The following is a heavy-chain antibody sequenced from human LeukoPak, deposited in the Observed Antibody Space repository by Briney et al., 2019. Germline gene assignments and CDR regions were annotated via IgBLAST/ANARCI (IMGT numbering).Heavy chain of an antibody. CDR2: INHSGST. V-gene: IGHV4-34*01. Sequence: PSETLSLTCAVYGGSFSGYYWSWLRQPPGKGLEWIGEINHSGSTNYNPSLKRRGTISVDTSKNLFSLNLSSLTASDTATYYCARSVGRELLLFGELLDWGQGTLVTVSS. CDR3: ARSVGRELLLFGELLD. D-gene: IGHD3-10*01. J-gene: IGHJ4*02. CDR1: GGSFSGYY.